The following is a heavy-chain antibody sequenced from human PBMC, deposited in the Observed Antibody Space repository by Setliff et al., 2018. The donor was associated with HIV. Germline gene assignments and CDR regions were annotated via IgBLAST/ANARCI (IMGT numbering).Heavy chain of an antibody. V-gene: IGHV4-59*12. CDR2: IYYSGST. CDR1: GGSISTYY. J-gene: IGHJ3*02. D-gene: IGHD2-8*01. Sequence: SETLSLTCSVSGGSISTYYWSWIRQPPGKGLEWIGSIYYSGSTYYNPSLKSRVTLSVDTSKNQFSLKMTSVTAADTAVYFCARDLHANYHAVHIWGQGTMVTVSS. CDR3: ARDLHANYHAVHI.